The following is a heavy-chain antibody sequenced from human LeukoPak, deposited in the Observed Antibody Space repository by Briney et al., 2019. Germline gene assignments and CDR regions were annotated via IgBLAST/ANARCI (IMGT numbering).Heavy chain of an antibody. CDR1: GGSISSYY. V-gene: IGHV4-59*01. D-gene: IGHD1-1*01. CDR3: ARGIWRVDY. J-gene: IGHJ4*02. CDR2: IYYSGST. Sequence: SETLSLTCTVSGGSISSYYWSWIRQPPGKGLEWIGYIYYSGSTNYNPSLKSRVTISVDTSKNQFSLRLSSVTAADTAVYYCARGIWRVDYWGQGTLVTVSS.